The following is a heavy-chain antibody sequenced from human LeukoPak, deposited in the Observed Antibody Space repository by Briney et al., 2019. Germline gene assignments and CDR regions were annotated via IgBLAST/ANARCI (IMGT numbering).Heavy chain of an antibody. CDR1: GYTFTSYG. D-gene: IGHD3-10*01. CDR3: ARGRDSITMVRGPPLYYGMDV. V-gene: IGHV1-18*01. J-gene: IGHJ6*02. Sequence: ASVNVSCKASGYTFTSYGISWVRQAPGQGLEWMGWISAYNGNTNYAQKLQGRVTMTTDTSTSTAYMELRSLRSDGTAVYYCARGRDSITMVRGPPLYYGMDVWGQGTTVTVSS. CDR2: ISAYNGNT.